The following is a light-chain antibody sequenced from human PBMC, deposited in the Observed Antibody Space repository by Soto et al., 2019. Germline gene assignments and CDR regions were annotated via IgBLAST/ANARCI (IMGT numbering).Light chain of an antibody. CDR2: DVS. CDR3: QHYKMYSPWQ. J-gene: IGKJ1*01. V-gene: IGKV1-5*01. CDR1: QSITTW. Sequence: DIQMTQSPSTVSAYVGDSVTITCRASQSITTWLAWYQQRPGKAPKLLIYDVSSLQSGVPSRFSGSGSGTEFTRTISSLQPDEFATYYSQHYKMYSPWQFGQGTKVEIK.